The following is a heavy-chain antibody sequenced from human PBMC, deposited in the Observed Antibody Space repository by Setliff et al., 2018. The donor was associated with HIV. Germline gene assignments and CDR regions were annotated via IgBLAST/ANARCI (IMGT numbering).Heavy chain of an antibody. D-gene: IGHD3-10*01. CDR1: GGSFSGYY. CDR2: IHHSRRT. V-gene: IGHV4-34*01. J-gene: IGHJ6*03. CDR3: ARELGSFPYYMDV. Sequence: SETLSLTCAVYGGSFSGYYWSWIRQSPEKGLEWIGEIHHSRRTNYSPSLKSRVAITLGTSKNQFSLKLSSVTAADTARYYCARELGSFPYYMDVLGKGTTVTVSS.